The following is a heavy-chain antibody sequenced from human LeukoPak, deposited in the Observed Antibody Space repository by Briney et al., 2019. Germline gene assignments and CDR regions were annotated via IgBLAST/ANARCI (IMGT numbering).Heavy chain of an antibody. CDR2: INHSGST. CDR1: GGSFSGYY. J-gene: IGHJ5*02. V-gene: IGHV4-34*01. D-gene: IGHD4-17*01. CDR3: ARVYGDHLFDP. Sequence: PSETLSLTCAVYGGSFSGYYWSWIRQPPGKGLEWIGEINHSGSTYYNPSLKSRVTISVDTSKNQFSLKLSSVTAADAAVYYCARVYGDHLFDPWGQGTLVTVSS.